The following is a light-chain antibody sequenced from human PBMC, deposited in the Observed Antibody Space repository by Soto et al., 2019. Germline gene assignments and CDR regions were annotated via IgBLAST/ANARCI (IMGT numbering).Light chain of an antibody. J-gene: IGKJ1*01. V-gene: IGKV1-5*03. CDR3: QHYNSYSEA. CDR2: KAS. Sequence: DIQMIQSPSTLSASVGDRFTITCLAIQTISSWLAWYEQKPGKAPKLLIYKASTLKSGVPSRFRGSGSGTEFTLTISSLQPDDFETYYCQHYNSYSEAFGQGTKVDIK. CDR1: QTISSW.